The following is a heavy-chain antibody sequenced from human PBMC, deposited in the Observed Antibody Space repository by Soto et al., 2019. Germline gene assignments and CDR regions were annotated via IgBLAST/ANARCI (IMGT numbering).Heavy chain of an antibody. V-gene: IGHV3-9*01. D-gene: IGHD1-1*01. CDR3: AKDASQQLIPHFFDY. J-gene: IGHJ4*02. CDR1: GLMFGDYA. CDR2: ISWNSGDL. Sequence: EVQLVESGGGQVQPGRSLRLSCAASGLMFGDYAMHWVRQVPGKGLEWVSGISWNSGDLGYADSVQGRFTISRDNAKNSLYLKMNSLSSDDTSLYYSAKDASQQLIPHFFDYWGQGTLVTVSS.